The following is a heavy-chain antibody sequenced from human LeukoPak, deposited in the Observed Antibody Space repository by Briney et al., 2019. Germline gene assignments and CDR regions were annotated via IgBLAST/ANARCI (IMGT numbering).Heavy chain of an antibody. CDR2: IGTAGDT. V-gene: IGHV3-13*01. CDR3: ASSPAYSSSWYAINT. Sequence: GGSLRLSCAASGVIFSNYDMHWVRQAAGKGLEWVSGIGTAGDTYYPGSVKGRFTISRENAKNSLYLHMNSLSAGDTAMYYCASSPAYSSSWYAINTWGQGTLVTVSS. CDR1: GVIFSNYD. D-gene: IGHD6-13*01. J-gene: IGHJ5*02.